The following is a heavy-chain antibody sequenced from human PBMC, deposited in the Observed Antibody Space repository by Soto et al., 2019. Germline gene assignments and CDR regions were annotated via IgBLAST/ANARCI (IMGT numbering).Heavy chain of an antibody. Sequence: GGSLRLSCAASGFTFSNAWMSWVRQAPGKGLEWVGRIKSKTDGGTTDYAAPVKGRFTISRDDSKNTLYLQMNSLKTEDTAVYYCTTGSRDYYYDSSGLGVDYWGQGTLVTVS. CDR1: GFTFSNAW. V-gene: IGHV3-15*01. CDR3: TTGSRDYYYDSSGLGVDY. J-gene: IGHJ4*02. CDR2: IKSKTDGGTT. D-gene: IGHD3-22*01.